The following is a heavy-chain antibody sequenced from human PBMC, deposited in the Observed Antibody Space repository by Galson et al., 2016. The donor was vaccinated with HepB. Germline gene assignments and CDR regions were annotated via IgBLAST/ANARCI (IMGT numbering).Heavy chain of an antibody. Sequence: KGLELVAFISDDGNKKYYVDSVKGRFVSSRDNSKNTLFLQMSSLRAEDTAVYYCAKDMGGYCSGGSCYEDPFWGQGTQVTVSS. CDR2: ISDDGNKK. J-gene: IGHJ4*02. D-gene: IGHD2-15*01. V-gene: IGHV3-30*18. CDR3: AKDMGGYCSGGSCYEDPF.